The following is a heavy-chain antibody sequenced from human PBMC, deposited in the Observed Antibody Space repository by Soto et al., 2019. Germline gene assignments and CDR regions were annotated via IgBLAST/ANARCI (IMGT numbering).Heavy chain of an antibody. CDR2: IHYSGST. CDR3: ARWGDALAGQNFDY. Sequence: QVQLQESGPGLVKPSQTLSLTCTVAGDSISSGGFYWSWIRQHPGKGLEWIGHIHYSGSTYYNPSLKSRVTISLDTSKNQFSLKLRSVTAADTAVFYCARWGDALAGQNFDYCGQGTLVTVSS. V-gene: IGHV4-31*03. J-gene: IGHJ4*02. D-gene: IGHD6-19*01. CDR1: GDSISSGGFY.